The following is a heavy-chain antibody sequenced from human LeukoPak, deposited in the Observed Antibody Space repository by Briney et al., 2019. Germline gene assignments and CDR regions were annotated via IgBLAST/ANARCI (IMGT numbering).Heavy chain of an antibody. V-gene: IGHV4-59*01. CDR3: ARWGHFETSGFFVVEY. D-gene: IGHD6-19*01. J-gene: IGHJ4*02. Sequence: SETLSLTCSISDGSLSIYYCNWIRQSPGKGLEWIGDIHYSGGTHYNPSLQSRVSISIDTSKSHFTLKLRSVTAADTAVYYCARWGHFETSGFFVVEYWGQGALVTVSS. CDR1: DGSLSIYY. CDR2: IHYSGGT.